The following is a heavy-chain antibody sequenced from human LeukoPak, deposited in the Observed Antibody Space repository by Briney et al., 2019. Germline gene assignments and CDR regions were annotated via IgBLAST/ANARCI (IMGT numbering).Heavy chain of an antibody. Sequence: LSLTCAVYGGSFSGYYWSWIRQHPGKGLEWIGCIYYSGTTYYNPSLESRVTLSVDTSKNQFSLRLSSVTAADTAVYYCARYRDSGGRLAFDIWGQGTMATVSS. J-gene: IGHJ3*02. CDR1: GGSFSGYY. CDR3: ARYRDSGGRLAFDI. CDR2: IYYSGTT. D-gene: IGHD2-15*01. V-gene: IGHV4-31*11.